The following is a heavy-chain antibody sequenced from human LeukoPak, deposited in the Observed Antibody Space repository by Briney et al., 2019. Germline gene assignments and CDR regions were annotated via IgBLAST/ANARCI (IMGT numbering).Heavy chain of an antibody. J-gene: IGHJ4*02. CDR3: VRSDYVWGSYRYLDY. Sequence: SETLSLTCTVSGGSISSGSYYWSWIRQPAGKGLEWIGRIYTSGSTNYNPSLKSRVTISVDTSKNQFSLKLSSVTAADTAVYYCVRSDYVWGSYRYLDYWGQGTLVTVSS. D-gene: IGHD3-16*02. CDR2: IYTSGST. CDR1: GGSISSGSYY. V-gene: IGHV4-61*02.